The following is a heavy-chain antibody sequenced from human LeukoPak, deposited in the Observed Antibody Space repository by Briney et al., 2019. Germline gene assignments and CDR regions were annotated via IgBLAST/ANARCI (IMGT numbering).Heavy chain of an antibody. V-gene: IGHV3-7*01. D-gene: IGHD2-15*01. J-gene: IGHJ4*02. CDR1: GFSFRNYW. Sequence: GGSLRLSCAASGFSFRNYWMGWVRQAPGKGLEWVANTKPDGSAEYCADSVRGRFSTSRDNANNLLYLQMNSLRAEDTAVYYCARDGGLHTNFDYWGQGTLVTVSS. CDR2: TKPDGSAE. CDR3: ARDGGLHTNFDY.